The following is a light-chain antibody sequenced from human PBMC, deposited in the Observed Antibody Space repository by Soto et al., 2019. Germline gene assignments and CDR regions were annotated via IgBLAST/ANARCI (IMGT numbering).Light chain of an antibody. J-gene: IGKJ3*01. V-gene: IGKV3-15*01. Sequence: EIVMTQSPATLSVSPGERATLSCRASQSVSSNLAWYQQKPGQAPMLRIYGASTRATGIPARFSGSGSGTEFTLTISSLQSEDFAVYYCQQYNNWPWLFTFGPGTKVDIK. CDR2: GAS. CDR3: QQYNNWPWLFT. CDR1: QSVSSN.